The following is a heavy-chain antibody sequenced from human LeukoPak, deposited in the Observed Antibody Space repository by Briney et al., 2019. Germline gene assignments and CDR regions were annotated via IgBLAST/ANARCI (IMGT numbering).Heavy chain of an antibody. V-gene: IGHV1-69*05. CDR2: ITPIFGTA. Sequence: SVEVSCKASGGTFSSHAISWVRQAPGQGLEWMGGITPIFGTANYAQKFQGRVTITTDESTSTAYMELSSLRSEDTAVYYCARADYYDSSGYSIYYFDYWGQGTLVTVSS. D-gene: IGHD3-22*01. CDR1: GGTFSSHA. J-gene: IGHJ4*02. CDR3: ARADYYDSSGYSIYYFDY.